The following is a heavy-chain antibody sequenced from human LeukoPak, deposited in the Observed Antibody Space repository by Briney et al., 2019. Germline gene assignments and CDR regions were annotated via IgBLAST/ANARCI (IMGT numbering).Heavy chain of an antibody. D-gene: IGHD3-22*01. J-gene: IGHJ6*03. CDR3: ARGRHDITMIVVVMTSVSYDLDV. CDR2: INPSGST. CDR1: GGSFSGYH. Sequence: PSETLSLTCPVFGGSFSGYHWTWTRQSPGKGLEWIGDINPSGSTCYNPSLKSRLTISVDTSKNQFSMKLRSVTAADTAVYYCARGRHDITMIVVVMTSVSYDLDVWGKGTTVTVS. V-gene: IGHV4-34*01.